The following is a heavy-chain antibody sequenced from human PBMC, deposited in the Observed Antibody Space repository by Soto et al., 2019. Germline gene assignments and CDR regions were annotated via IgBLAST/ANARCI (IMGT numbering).Heavy chain of an antibody. J-gene: IGHJ4*02. V-gene: IGHV1-69*04. CDR3: SRENLLKGYCSGGSCYVYDY. D-gene: IGHD2-15*01. CDR1: GGTFSSYT. CDR2: IIPILGIA. Sequence: GASVKVSCKASGGTFSSYTISWVRQAPGQGLEWMGRIIPILGIANYAQKFQGRVTITADKSTSTAYMELSSLRSEDTAVYYCSRENLLKGYCSGGSCYVYDYWGQGTLVTVSS.